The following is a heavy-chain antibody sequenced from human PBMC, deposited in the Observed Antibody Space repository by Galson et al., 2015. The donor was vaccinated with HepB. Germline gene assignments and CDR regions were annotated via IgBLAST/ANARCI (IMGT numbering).Heavy chain of an antibody. CDR2: ISYDGSNK. Sequence: SLRLSCAASGFTFSSYAMHWVRQAPGKGLEWVAVISYDGSNKYYADSVKGRFTISRDNSKNTLYLQMNSLRAEDTAVYYCAKSDYYDSSGYYRGGLDYWGQGTLVTVSS. V-gene: IGHV3-30-3*01. CDR1: GFTFSSYA. D-gene: IGHD3-22*01. CDR3: AKSDYYDSSGYYRGGLDY. J-gene: IGHJ4*02.